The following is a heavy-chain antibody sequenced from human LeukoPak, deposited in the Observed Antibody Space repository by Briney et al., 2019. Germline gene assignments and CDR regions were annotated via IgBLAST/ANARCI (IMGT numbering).Heavy chain of an antibody. CDR3: ARVEDSSSPTWGWYFDL. Sequence: ASVKASCKASGGTFSSYAISWVRQAPGQGLEWMGGIIPIFGTANYAQKFQGRVTITADESTSTAYMELSSLRSEDTAMYYCARVEDSSSPTWGWYFDLWGRGTLVTVSS. J-gene: IGHJ2*01. CDR2: IIPIFGTA. CDR1: GGTFSSYA. D-gene: IGHD6-6*01. V-gene: IGHV1-69*13.